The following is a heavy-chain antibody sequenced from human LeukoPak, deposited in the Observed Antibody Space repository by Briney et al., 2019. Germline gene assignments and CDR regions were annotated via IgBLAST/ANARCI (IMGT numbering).Heavy chain of an antibody. J-gene: IGHJ4*02. CDR3: AAALDSSSYFYWGFDY. V-gene: IGHV3-20*04. CDR2: INWNGGST. CDR1: GFTYDDYG. D-gene: IGHD3-22*01. Sequence: GGSLRLSCAASGFTYDDYGMSWVRQAPGKGLEWVSGINWNGGSTGYADSVKGRFTISRDNAKKSLYLQMNSMRVEDTAFYYCAAALDSSSYFYWGFDYWGQGTLVTVSS.